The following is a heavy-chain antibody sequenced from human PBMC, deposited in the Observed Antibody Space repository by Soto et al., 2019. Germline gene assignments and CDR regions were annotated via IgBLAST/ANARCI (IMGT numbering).Heavy chain of an antibody. CDR2: INHSGST. V-gene: IGHV4-34*01. J-gene: IGHJ4*02. CDR1: GGSFSGYY. D-gene: IGHD2-15*01. Sequence: QVQLQQWGAGLLKPSETLSLTCAVYGGSFSGYYWSWIRQPPGKGLEWIGEINHSGSTNYNPSLKSRVTISVDTSKNHFSLKLSSVTAADTAVYYCARAGYCSGCSCKKFDYWGQGTLVTVSS. CDR3: ARAGYCSGCSCKKFDY.